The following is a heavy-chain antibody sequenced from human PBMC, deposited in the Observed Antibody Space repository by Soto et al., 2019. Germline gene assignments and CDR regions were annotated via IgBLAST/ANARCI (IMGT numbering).Heavy chain of an antibody. CDR2: MNPNSGNT. CDR3: ARGGVVAATRWFDP. D-gene: IGHD2-15*01. Sequence: VQLVQSGAEVKTPGASVKVSCKASGYTFTSYDIIWVRQATGPGLAWMGGMNPNSGNTGYAQKFQGRVTMTRNTAISTAYMELSSLRAEDTAVYDCARGGVVAATRWFDPWGQGTLVNVSS. V-gene: IGHV1-8*01. CDR1: GYTFTSYD. J-gene: IGHJ5*02.